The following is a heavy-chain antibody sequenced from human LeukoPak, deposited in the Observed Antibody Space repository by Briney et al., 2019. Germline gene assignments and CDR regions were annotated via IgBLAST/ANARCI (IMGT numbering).Heavy chain of an antibody. CDR2: MNPNRGNT. V-gene: IGHV1-8*01. CDR1: GYTFTSYD. D-gene: IGHD2/OR15-2a*01. CDR3: ARSLSRIKLYNWFEP. J-gene: IGHJ5*02. Sequence: ASVKVSCKASGYTFTSYDINWVRQATGQGLEWMGWMNPNRGNTGYAHKFQGRVTMTRNSSIIKAYMELRSLRSEDTAVYHCARSLSRIKLYNWFEPWGQGTLVTVSS.